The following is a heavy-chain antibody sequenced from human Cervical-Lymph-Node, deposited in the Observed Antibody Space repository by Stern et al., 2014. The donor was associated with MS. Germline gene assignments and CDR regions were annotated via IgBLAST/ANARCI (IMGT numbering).Heavy chain of an antibody. CDR2: IYWGDDK. D-gene: IGHD6-13*01. J-gene: IGHJ5*02. CDR1: GFSLGTSGVA. CDR3: AHLTGVHTGSWYPLYLFDP. Sequence: QVTLKESGPTLVKPTQTLTLTCTFSGFSLGTSGVAVGWIRQPPGKALEWLGIIYWGDDKRYTPSLQSRLTITKDTSKNQVVLALTDMAPVDTATYYCAHLTGVHTGSWYPLYLFDPWGQGTLVTVSS. V-gene: IGHV2-5*02.